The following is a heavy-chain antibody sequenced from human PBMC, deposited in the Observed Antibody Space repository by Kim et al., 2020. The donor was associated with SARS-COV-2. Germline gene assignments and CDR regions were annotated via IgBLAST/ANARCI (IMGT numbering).Heavy chain of an antibody. J-gene: IGHJ4*02. CDR2: SNK. Sequence: SNKYYADSVKGRFTISRDNSKNTVYVQMDSLGAEDTAVYYCAKYDDGFDYWGQGTLVTVSS. V-gene: IGHV3-30*02. CDR3: AKYDDGFDY. D-gene: IGHD3-3*01.